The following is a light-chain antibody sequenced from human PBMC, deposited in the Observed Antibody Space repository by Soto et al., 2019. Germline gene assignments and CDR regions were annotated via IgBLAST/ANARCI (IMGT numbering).Light chain of an antibody. V-gene: IGLV2-14*01. CDR1: SSDVGRYNY. CDR3: NSYTTNSTRV. J-gene: IGLJ1*01. CDR2: EVS. Sequence: QSVLTQPASVSGSPGQSITISCTGTSSDVGRYNYVSWYQQHPGKTPKLIIYEVSNRPSGASNRFSGSKSGNTASLTISGLQAEDEGDYYCNSYTTNSTRVFGTGTKVTVL.